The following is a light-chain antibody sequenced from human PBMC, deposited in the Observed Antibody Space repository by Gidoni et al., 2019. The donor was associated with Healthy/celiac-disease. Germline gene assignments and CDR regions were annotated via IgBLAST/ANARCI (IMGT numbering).Light chain of an antibody. CDR1: QSVSSSY. V-gene: IGKV3-20*01. CDR2: GAS. CDR3: QQYGSSPSLT. Sequence: EIVLTQSTGTLSLYPGARATLTCSASQSVSSSYLAWYQQKPGQAPRLLTYGASSRATGIPDRFSGSGSGTDFTLTISILEPEDFSVYYCQQYGSSPSLTFGGGTKVEIK. J-gene: IGKJ4*01.